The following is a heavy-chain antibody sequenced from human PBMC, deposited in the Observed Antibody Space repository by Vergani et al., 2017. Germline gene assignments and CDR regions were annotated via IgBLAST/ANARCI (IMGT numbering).Heavy chain of an antibody. Sequence: QVQLVQSGAEVKKPGASVKVSCKASGYTFTSYGISWVRQAPGQGLEWMGWISAYNGNTNYAQKFQGRVTITRDTSASTAYMELSSLRSEDTAVYYCARDLGSGSYHNWFDPWGQGTLVTVSS. V-gene: IGHV1-18*04. CDR3: ARDLGSGSYHNWFDP. CDR2: ISAYNGNT. CDR1: GYTFTSYG. J-gene: IGHJ5*02. D-gene: IGHD3-10*01.